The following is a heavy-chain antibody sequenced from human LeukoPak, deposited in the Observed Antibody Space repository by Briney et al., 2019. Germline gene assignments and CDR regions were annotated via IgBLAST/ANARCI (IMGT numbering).Heavy chain of an antibody. V-gene: IGHV4-30-4*07. J-gene: IGHJ4*02. CDR3: ARDTVIITGPFDY. Sequence: SETLSLTCAVSGGSISSGVYSWNWIRQPPGKGLEWIGYIYYSGGTYYNPSLKSRVTISVDTSKNHFSLNLTSVTAADTAVYYCARDTVIITGPFDYWGQGALVTVSS. D-gene: IGHD3-22*01. CDR2: IYYSGGT. CDR1: GGSISSGVYS.